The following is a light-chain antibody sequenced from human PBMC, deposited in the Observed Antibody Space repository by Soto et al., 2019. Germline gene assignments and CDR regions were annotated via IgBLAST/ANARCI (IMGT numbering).Light chain of an antibody. J-gene: IGKJ1*01. V-gene: IGKV3-20*01. Sequence: EIVLTQSPGTLSLSPGERATLSCRASQRVGRNYLAWYQHKPSQAPRLLIYGASSRATGIPDRFSGSGSGTDFTLTTSRLEPEDFAVYYCQQYDNSPLTCGQGTKVDIK. CDR2: GAS. CDR1: QRVGRNY. CDR3: QQYDNSPLT.